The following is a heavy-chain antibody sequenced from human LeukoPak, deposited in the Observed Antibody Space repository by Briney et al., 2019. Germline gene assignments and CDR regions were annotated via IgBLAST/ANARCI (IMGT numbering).Heavy chain of an antibody. CDR3: ARDSGGLTVTTDY. J-gene: IGHJ4*02. Sequence: PSETLSLTCTVSGGSISSGDYYWSWLRQPPGKGLEWIGYIYYSGSTYYNPSLKSRVTRSVDTSKNQFSLKLSSVTAADTAVYYCARDSGGLTVTTDYWGQGTLVTVSS. CDR2: IYYSGST. D-gene: IGHD4-17*01. V-gene: IGHV4-30-4*01. CDR1: GGSISSGDYY.